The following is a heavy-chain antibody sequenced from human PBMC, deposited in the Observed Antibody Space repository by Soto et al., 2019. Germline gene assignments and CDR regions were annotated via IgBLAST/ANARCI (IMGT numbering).Heavy chain of an antibody. V-gene: IGHV3-30-3*01. D-gene: IGHD6-13*01. CDR1: GFTFSSYA. J-gene: IGHJ4*02. CDR2: ISYDGSNK. Sequence: QVQLVESGGGVVQPGRSLRLSCAASGFTFSSYAMHWVRQAPGKGLEWVAVISYDGSNKYYADSVKGRFTISRDNSKNMLYLQMNSLRAEDTAVYYCAGTSAADHTPHYWGQGTLVTVSS. CDR3: AGTSAADHTPHY.